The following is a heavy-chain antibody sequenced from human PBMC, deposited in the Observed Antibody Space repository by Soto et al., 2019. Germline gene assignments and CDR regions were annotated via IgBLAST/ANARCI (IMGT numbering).Heavy chain of an antibody. J-gene: IGHJ6*02. CDR1: GGTFSSYA. Sequence: QVQLVQSGAEVKKPGSSVKVSCKASGGTFSSYAISWVRQAPGQGLEWMGGIIPIFGTANYAQKFQGRVTITADESTSTAYMELSSLRSEDTAVYYCATPYYDIFTGYYFHYDGMDVWGQGTTVTVSS. V-gene: IGHV1-69*12. CDR3: ATPYYDIFTGYYFHYDGMDV. CDR2: IIPIFGTA. D-gene: IGHD3-9*01.